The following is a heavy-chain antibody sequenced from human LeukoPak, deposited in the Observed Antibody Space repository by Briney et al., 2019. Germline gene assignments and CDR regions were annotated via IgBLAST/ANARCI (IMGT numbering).Heavy chain of an antibody. CDR2: IYYSGST. Sequence: PSETLSLTCTVSGGSISSHYWSWIRQPPGKGLEWIGYIYYSGSTNYNPSLKSRVTISVDTSKNQFSLKLSSVTAADTAAYYCARGLSGGWFDPWGQGTLVTVSS. J-gene: IGHJ5*02. V-gene: IGHV4-59*11. CDR1: GGSISSHY. CDR3: ARGLSGGWFDP. D-gene: IGHD1-26*01.